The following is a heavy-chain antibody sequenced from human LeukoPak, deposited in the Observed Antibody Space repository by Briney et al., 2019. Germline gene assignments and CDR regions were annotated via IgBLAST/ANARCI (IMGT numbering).Heavy chain of an antibody. J-gene: IGHJ3*02. V-gene: IGHV4-34*01. D-gene: IGHD3-16*01. CDR3: ARVDVLAIDALDI. Sequence: PSETLSLTCAVYGGSFSGYYWSWIRQPPGKGLEWIGEINHSGSTNYNPSLKSRVTISVDTSKNQFSLKLSSVTAADTAVYYCARVDVLAIDALDIWGQGTMVTVSS. CDR1: GGSFSGYY. CDR2: INHSGST.